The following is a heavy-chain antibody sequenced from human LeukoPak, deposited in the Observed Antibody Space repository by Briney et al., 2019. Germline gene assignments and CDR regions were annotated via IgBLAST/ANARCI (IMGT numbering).Heavy chain of an antibody. D-gene: IGHD3-22*01. CDR2: IYSGGST. V-gene: IGHV3-53*01. J-gene: IGHJ4*02. Sequence: GGSLRLSYAASGFTVSSNYMSWVRQAPGKGLEWVSVIYSGGSTYYADSVKGRFTISRDNSKNTLYLQMNSLRAEDTAVYYCARDGGTYYYDSSGYYPQGYFDYWGQGTLVTVSS. CDR1: GFTVSSNY. CDR3: ARDGGTYYYDSSGYYPQGYFDY.